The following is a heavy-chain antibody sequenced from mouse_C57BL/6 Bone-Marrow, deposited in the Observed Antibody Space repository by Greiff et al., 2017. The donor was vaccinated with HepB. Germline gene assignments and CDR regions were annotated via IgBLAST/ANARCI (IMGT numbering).Heavy chain of an antibody. D-gene: IGHD2-2*01. J-gene: IGHJ1*03. CDR3: TYIYYCCLYWYFDV. CDR1: GFNIKDDY. CDR2: IDPENGDT. V-gene: IGHV14-4*01. Sequence: EVQLQQSGAELVRPGASVKLSCTASGFNIKDDYMHWVKQRPEQGLEWIGWIDPENGDTEYASKFQGKATITADTSSNTAYLQLSSLTSEDTAVYYCTYIYYCCLYWYFDVWGTGTTVTVSS.